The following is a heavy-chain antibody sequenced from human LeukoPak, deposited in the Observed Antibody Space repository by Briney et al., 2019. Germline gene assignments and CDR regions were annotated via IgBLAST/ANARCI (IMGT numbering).Heavy chain of an antibody. CDR1: GASTSSGLYY. Sequence: SQTLSLTCTVSGASTSSGLYYWNWFRQPAGKGLEYIGRIYNSGSTNYNPSLKSRVTISVDTPKNQLSLKLTSVTASDSAVYYCASSNRLRDASFDSWGQGTLVTVSS. CDR2: IYNSGST. J-gene: IGHJ4*02. CDR3: ASSNRLRDASFDS. D-gene: IGHD4/OR15-4a*01. V-gene: IGHV4-61*02.